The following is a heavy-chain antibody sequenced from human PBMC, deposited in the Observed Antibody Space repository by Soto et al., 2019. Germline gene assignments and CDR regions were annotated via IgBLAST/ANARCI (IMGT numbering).Heavy chain of an antibody. Sequence: SETLSLTCAVSGGSISSGGYSWSWIRQPPGKGLEWIGYIYHSGSTYYNPSLKSRVTISVDRSKNQFSLKLSSVTAADTAVYYCARLPYSSSWYEGYNWFDPWGQGTLVTVSS. CDR3: ARLPYSSSWYEGYNWFDP. D-gene: IGHD6-13*01. V-gene: IGHV4-30-2*01. CDR1: GGSISSGGYS. J-gene: IGHJ5*02. CDR2: IYHSGST.